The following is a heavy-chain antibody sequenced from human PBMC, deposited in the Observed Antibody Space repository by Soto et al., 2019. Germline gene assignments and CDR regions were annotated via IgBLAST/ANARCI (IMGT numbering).Heavy chain of an antibody. V-gene: IGHV3-11*01. J-gene: IGHJ4*02. CDR3: ARDIREMATITNLY. CDR1: GFTFSDYY. Sequence: GGSLRLSCAASGFTFSDYYMSWIRQAPGKGLEWVSYISSSGSTIYYADSVKGRFTISRDNAKNSLYLQMNNLRAEDTAVYYCARDIREMATITNLYWGQGTLVTVSS. CDR2: ISSSGSTI. D-gene: IGHD5-12*01.